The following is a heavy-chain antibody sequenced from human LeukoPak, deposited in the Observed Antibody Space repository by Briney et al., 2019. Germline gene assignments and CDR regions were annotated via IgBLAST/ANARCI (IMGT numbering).Heavy chain of an antibody. J-gene: IGHJ4*02. V-gene: IGHV3-23*01. CDR3: AKIRRIVVVPAAISY. CDR1: GFTFSSYS. D-gene: IGHD2-2*02. CDR2: ISGSDGST. Sequence: GGSLRLSCAASGFTFSSYSMNWVRQSPGKGLEWVSAISGSDGSTYYADSVKGRFTISRDNSKNTLYLQMNSLRAEDTAVYYCAKIRRIVVVPAAISYWGQGTLVTVSS.